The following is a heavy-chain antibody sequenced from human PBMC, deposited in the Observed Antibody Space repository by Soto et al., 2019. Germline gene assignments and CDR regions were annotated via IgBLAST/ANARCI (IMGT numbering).Heavy chain of an antibody. CDR2: IRGFSPYT. V-gene: IGHV3-21*01. J-gene: IGHJ6*02. D-gene: IGHD2-15*01. CDR1: GFTFRTYT. CDR3: ARDRGYDAHDYYYNAMDV. Sequence: EVQLVESGGGLVKPGGSLRLSCISSGFTFRTYTMNWVRQAPGKGLEWVSGIRGFSPYTFYAESVKGRFTISRGNAKNSLYLQMNSLRAEDTAVYYCARDRGYDAHDYYYNAMDVWDQGTTVTVSS.